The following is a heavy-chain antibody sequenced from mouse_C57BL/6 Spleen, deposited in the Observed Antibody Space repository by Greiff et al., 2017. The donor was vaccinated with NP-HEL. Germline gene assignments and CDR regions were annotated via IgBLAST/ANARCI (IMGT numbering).Heavy chain of an antibody. J-gene: IGHJ1*03. CDR1: GYAFSSYW. CDR2: IYPGDGDT. V-gene: IGHV1-80*01. Sequence: QVQLQQSGAELVKPGASVKISCKASGYAFSSYWMNWVKQRPGKGLEWIGQIYPGDGDTNYNGKFKGKATLTADKSSSTAYMQLSSLTSEDSAVYFCARSPSPEGYFDVWGTGTTVTVSS. CDR3: ARSPSPEGYFDV.